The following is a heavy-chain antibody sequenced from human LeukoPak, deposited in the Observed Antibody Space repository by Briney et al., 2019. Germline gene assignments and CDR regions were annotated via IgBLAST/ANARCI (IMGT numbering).Heavy chain of an antibody. CDR3: AREFGGYSYGWIDY. CDR1: GGSISSGDYY. Sequence: SETLSLTCTVSGGSISSGDYYWSWIRQPPGKGLEWIGYIYYSGSTYYNPSLKSRVTISVDTSKNQFSLKLSSVTAADTAVYYCAREFGGYSYGWIDYWGQGTLVTVSS. D-gene: IGHD5-18*01. J-gene: IGHJ4*02. CDR2: IYYSGST. V-gene: IGHV4-30-4*01.